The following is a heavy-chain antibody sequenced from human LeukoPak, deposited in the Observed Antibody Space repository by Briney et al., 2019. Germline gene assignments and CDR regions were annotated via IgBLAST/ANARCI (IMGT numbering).Heavy chain of an antibody. Sequence: ASVKVSCKASGYTFTSYGISWVRQAPGQGLEWMGWISAYNGNTNYAQKLQGRVTITADKSTSTAYMELSSLRSEDTAVYYCARDREEDGYNYYWGQGTLVTVSS. CDR3: ARDREEDGYNYY. CDR1: GYTFTSYG. V-gene: IGHV1-18*01. D-gene: IGHD5-24*01. CDR2: ISAYNGNT. J-gene: IGHJ4*02.